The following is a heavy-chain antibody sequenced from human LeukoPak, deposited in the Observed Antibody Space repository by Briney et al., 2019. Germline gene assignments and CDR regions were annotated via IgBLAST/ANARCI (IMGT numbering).Heavy chain of an antibody. V-gene: IGHV1-18*01. CDR2: ISSYNGNT. D-gene: IGHD2-2*02. J-gene: IGHJ4*02. CDR3: ARVYMDCSSTSCYRIYYFDY. CDR1: GYTFTSYG. Sequence: GASVKVSCKASGYTFTSYGISWVRQAPGQGLEWMGWISSYNGNTNYAQKLQGRVTMTTDTSTSTAYMELRSLRSDDTAVYYCARVYMDCSSTSCYRIYYFDYWGQGTLVTVSS.